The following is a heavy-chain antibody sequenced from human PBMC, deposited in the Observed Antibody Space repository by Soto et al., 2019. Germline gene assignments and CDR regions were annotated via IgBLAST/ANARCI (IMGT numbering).Heavy chain of an antibody. CDR2: VNPNSGDT. CDR3: ARKGFLDRFLDF. D-gene: IGHD3-9*01. J-gene: IGHJ4*02. Sequence: QVQLVQSGAEVKKPGASVKVSCKASGYTFSSYAITWVRQAAGQGLEWMGWVNPNSGDTDYAQKFQGRVTMTRDTSIRTAYMELSSLRSEDSAVYYSARKGFLDRFLDFWGQGTLVTVSS. CDR1: GYTFSSYA. V-gene: IGHV1-8*01.